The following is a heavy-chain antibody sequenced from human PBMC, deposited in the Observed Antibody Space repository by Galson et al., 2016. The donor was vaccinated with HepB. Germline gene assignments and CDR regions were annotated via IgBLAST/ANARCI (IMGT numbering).Heavy chain of an antibody. V-gene: IGHV3-30*18. D-gene: IGHD6-13*01. Sequence: SLRLSCAASGFSFVIFGMHWVRQVPGKGLEWVVLISHDGSEQYYGDSVKGRFTVSRDNSMKTLHLQMNSLRPEDTGVYYCAKDKAAAGYYYLDSWGQGTLVTVSS. CDR3: AKDKAAAGYYYLDS. J-gene: IGHJ4*02. CDR2: ISHDGSEQ. CDR1: GFSFVIFG.